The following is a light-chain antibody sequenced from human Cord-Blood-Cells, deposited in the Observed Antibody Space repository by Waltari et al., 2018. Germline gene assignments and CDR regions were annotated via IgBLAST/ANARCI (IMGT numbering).Light chain of an antibody. CDR3: QQYGSSPWT. J-gene: IGKJ1*01. CDR1: QSVSSSY. Sequence: EIVLTQSPGTLSLSPGERATLSCRASQSVSSSYLAWSQQKPGQAPRLLTYGASSRATGIPDRFRGSGSGTDVTLTISRLGPEDFAVYYCQQYGSSPWTFGQGTKVEIK. V-gene: IGKV3-20*01. CDR2: GAS.